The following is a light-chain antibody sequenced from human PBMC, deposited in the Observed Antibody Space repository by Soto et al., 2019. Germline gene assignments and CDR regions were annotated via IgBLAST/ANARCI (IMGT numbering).Light chain of an antibody. Sequence: EIALTQSPGTLSLSPGERATLSCRASQSVSSTYLAWYQHKPGQAPRLLIYGASSRATGIPDRFSGSGSGTDFTLIISRLEPEDFEVYYCQQYGSPLTFGQGTKLEIK. CDR1: QSVSSTY. CDR3: QQYGSPLT. V-gene: IGKV3-20*01. J-gene: IGKJ2*01. CDR2: GAS.